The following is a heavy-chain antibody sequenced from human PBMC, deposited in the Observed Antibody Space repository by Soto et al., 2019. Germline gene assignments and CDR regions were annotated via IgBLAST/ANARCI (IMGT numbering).Heavy chain of an antibody. Sequence: SETLSLTCTVSGGSISSSSYYWTWIRQHPGKGLEWIGYIYYTGSAYYNPSLKSRVTISVDTSENQFSLTLSSVTAADTAVYYCARDQEVNYSDYGGSDYYYGMDVWGQGTPVTVSS. CDR3: ARDQEVNYSDYGGSDYYYGMDV. D-gene: IGHD4-17*01. J-gene: IGHJ6*02. CDR1: GGSISSSSYY. CDR2: IYYTGSA. V-gene: IGHV4-31*03.